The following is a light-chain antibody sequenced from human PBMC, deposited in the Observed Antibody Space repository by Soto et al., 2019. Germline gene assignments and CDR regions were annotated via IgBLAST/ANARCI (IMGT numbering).Light chain of an antibody. Sequence: QSALTQPASVSGSPGQSITISCTGTSSDVGGYNYLSWYQQHPGKAPKLMIYEVRNRPSGVSSPFSGSKSGNTASLTISVLQAEDEAVYSCSSYTSRSTIAVFGGGTKLTVL. J-gene: IGLJ2*01. V-gene: IGLV2-14*01. CDR3: SSYTSRSTIAV. CDR1: SSDVGGYNY. CDR2: EVR.